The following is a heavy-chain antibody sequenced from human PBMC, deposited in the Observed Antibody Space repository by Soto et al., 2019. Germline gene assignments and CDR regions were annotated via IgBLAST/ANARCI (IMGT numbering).Heavy chain of an antibody. D-gene: IGHD2-2*02. Sequence: SVKVSCKASGGTFSSYAISWVRQAPVQGLEWMGGIIPIFGTANYAQKFQGRVTITADESTSIAYLQMNSLKTEDTAVYYCTRDGFLAPYQLLYRDNYYYYGMDVWGQGTTVTVSS. V-gene: IGHV1-69*01. CDR1: GGTFSSYA. CDR3: TRDGFLAPYQLLYRDNYYYYGMDV. CDR2: IIPIFGTA. J-gene: IGHJ6*02.